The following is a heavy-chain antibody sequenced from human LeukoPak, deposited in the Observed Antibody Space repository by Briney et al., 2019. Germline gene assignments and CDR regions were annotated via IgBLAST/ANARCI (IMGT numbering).Heavy chain of an antibody. CDR1: GGSISTYY. CDR2: IHYSGTT. D-gene: IGHD5-12*01. CDR3: ARMGGYSGYATH. J-gene: IGHJ4*02. Sequence: SETLSLTCTVSGGSISTYYWSWIRQPPGEGLEWIGYIHYSGTTNYNPSLKNRVTISLDTSKNRFSLNLSSVTAADTAVYYCARMGGYSGYATHWGQGTLVTVSS. V-gene: IGHV4-59*08.